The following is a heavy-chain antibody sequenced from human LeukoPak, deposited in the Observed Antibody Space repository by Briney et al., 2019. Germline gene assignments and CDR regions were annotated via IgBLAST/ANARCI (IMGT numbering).Heavy chain of an antibody. CDR1: GFTFSIYN. D-gene: IGHD1-26*01. J-gene: IGHJ6*03. V-gene: IGHV3-48*04. Sequence: PGGSLRLSCAASGFTFSIYNMNWVRQAPGKGLEWVSYISRSSNTTYYADSVKGRFTISRDNAKSSLYLQMNSLRTEDTAVYYCARDPYSGSYWADYYYYMDVWGKGTTVTISS. CDR3: ARDPYSGSYWADYYYYMDV. CDR2: ISRSSNTT.